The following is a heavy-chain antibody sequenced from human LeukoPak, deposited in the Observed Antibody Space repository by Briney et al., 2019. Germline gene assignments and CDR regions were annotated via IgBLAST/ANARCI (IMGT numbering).Heavy chain of an antibody. CDR1: GGSISSYY. J-gene: IGHJ4*02. Sequence: SETLSLTCTVSGGSISSYYWSWIRQPPGKGLEWIGYIHYSGSTNYNASLKSRVTISVDTSKNQFSLKLSSVTAADTAVYYCATYSGYDYTVFDSWGQGTLVTVSS. V-gene: IGHV4-59*01. D-gene: IGHD5-12*01. CDR2: IHYSGST. CDR3: ATYSGYDYTVFDS.